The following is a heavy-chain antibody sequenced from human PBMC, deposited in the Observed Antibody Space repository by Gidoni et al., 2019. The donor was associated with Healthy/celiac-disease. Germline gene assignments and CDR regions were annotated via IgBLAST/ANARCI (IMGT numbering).Heavy chain of an antibody. CDR3: ARGSLGDLYYYYYYGMDV. CDR1: GFTFSSVW. J-gene: IGHJ6*02. D-gene: IGHD3-16*01. Sequence: EVQLVESGGGLVQPGGSLRLSCAASGFTFSSVWMSWVRQAPGKGLEWVANIKQDGSEKYYVDSVKGRFTISRDNAKNSLYLQMNSLRAEDTAVYYCARGSLGDLYYYYYYGMDVWGQGTTVTVSS. V-gene: IGHV3-7*01. CDR2: IKQDGSEK.